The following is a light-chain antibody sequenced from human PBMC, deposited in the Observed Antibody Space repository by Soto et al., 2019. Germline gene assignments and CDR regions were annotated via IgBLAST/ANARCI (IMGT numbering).Light chain of an antibody. CDR1: QSVSSY. CDR3: QQRSNWPLPLT. CDR2: DAS. V-gene: IGKV3-11*01. Sequence: EIVLTQSPAPLSLSPGERATLSCRASQSVSSYLAWYQQKPGQAPRLLIDDASNRATGIPARFSGSGSGTDFTLTISSLAPEDFAVYYCQQRSNWPLPLTFGGGTKVEIK. J-gene: IGKJ4*01.